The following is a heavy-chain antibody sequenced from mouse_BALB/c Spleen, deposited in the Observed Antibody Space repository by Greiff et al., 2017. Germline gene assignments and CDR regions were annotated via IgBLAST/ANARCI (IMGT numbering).Heavy chain of an antibody. CDR3: ARAATVAPAWFAY. CDR2: IDPSDSYT. Sequence: VQLQQSGAELVKPGASVKLSCKASGYTFTSYWMHWVKQRPGQGLEWIGEIDPSDSYTNYNQKFKGKATLTVDKSSSTAYMQLSSLTSEDSAVYYCARAATVAPAWFAYWGQGTLVTVSA. J-gene: IGHJ3*01. V-gene: IGHV1-69*02. CDR1: GYTFTSYW. D-gene: IGHD1-1*01.